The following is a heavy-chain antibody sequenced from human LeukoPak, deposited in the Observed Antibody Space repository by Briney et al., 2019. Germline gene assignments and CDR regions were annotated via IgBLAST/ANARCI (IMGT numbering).Heavy chain of an antibody. CDR1: GGSFSGYY. CDR2: INHSGST. Sequence: SETLSLTCAVYGGSFSGYYWSWIRQPPGKGLEWIVDINHSGSTNYNPSLKSRVTISVDTSKNQFSLKLSSVTAADTAVYYCARAANWGNEKETFDYWGQGTLVTVSS. V-gene: IGHV4-34*01. CDR3: ARAANWGNEKETFDY. J-gene: IGHJ4*02. D-gene: IGHD7-27*01.